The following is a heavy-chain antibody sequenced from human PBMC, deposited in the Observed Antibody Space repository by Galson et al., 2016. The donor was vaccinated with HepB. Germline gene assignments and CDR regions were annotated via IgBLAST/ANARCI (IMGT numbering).Heavy chain of an antibody. CDR2: AYHTGTT. D-gene: IGHD1-7*01. J-gene: IGHJ4*02. CDR3: ARHIAVTGTRGFDY. V-gene: IGHV4-4*02. Sequence: SETLSLTCTVSGDSMTTNWYSWVRQTPGQGLEWIGEAYHTGTTKYNPSLKNRVTISMDTANNHLCMTLHFVTAADTAIYYCARHIAVTGTRGFDYWGQGALVTVSS. CDR1: GDSMTTNW.